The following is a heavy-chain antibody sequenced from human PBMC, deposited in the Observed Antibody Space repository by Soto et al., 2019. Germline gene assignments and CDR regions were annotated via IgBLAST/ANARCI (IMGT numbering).Heavy chain of an antibody. D-gene: IGHD2-15*01. CDR1: GYTFTSYG. Sequence: QVQLVQSGAEVKKPGASVKVSCKASGYTFTSYGISWVRQAPGPGLEWMGWISAYNGNTNYAQKLQGRVTMTTDTSTSTAYIELRSLRSDDTAVYYCASGYCSGGSCYRVDAFDIWGQGTMVTVSS. J-gene: IGHJ3*02. CDR3: ASGYCSGGSCYRVDAFDI. CDR2: ISAYNGNT. V-gene: IGHV1-18*01.